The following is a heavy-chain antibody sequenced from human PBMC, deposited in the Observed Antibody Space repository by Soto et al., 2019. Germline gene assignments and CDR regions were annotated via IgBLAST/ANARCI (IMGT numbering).Heavy chain of an antibody. CDR1: GFSLSTGGVG. Sequence: QITLKESGPSLVKPTQTLTLTCTFSGFSLSTGGVGVGWIRQPPGKALEWLALIYWDDDKRYSPSLRSRLTVTKDPSKNQVALQTTXMDPVDTATYYCAHSRCGGDCLQSYSSHYYYGMDVWGQGTTVTVSS. V-gene: IGHV2-5*02. CDR3: AHSRCGGDCLQSYSSHYYYGMDV. CDR2: IYWDDDK. J-gene: IGHJ6*02. D-gene: IGHD2-21*02.